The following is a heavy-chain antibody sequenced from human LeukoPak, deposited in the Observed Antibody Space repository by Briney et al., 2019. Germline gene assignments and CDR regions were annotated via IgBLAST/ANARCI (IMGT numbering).Heavy chain of an antibody. Sequence: SETLSLTCTVSGGSISSYYWSWIRQPPGKGLEWIGYIYYSDSTNYNPSLKSRVTISVDTSKNQFSLKLSSVTAADTAVYYCASRKYYYDSSGYRYWYFDLWGRGTLVTVSS. V-gene: IGHV4-59*08. CDR2: IYYSDST. J-gene: IGHJ2*01. D-gene: IGHD3-22*01. CDR3: ASRKYYYDSSGYRYWYFDL. CDR1: GGSISSYY.